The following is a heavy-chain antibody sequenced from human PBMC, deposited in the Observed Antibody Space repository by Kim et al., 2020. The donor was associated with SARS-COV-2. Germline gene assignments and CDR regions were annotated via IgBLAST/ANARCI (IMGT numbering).Heavy chain of an antibody. CDR3: ARLGFGSGSKTQRYYYYGMDV. CDR2: IYPGDSDT. J-gene: IGHJ6*02. D-gene: IGHD3-10*01. V-gene: IGHV5-51*01. CDR1: GYSFTSYW. Sequence: GESLKISCKGSGYSFTSYWIGWVRQMPGKGLEWMGIIYPGDSDTRYSPSFQGQVTISADKSISTAYLQWSSLKASDTAMYYCARLGFGSGSKTQRYYYYGMDVWGQGTTVTVSS.